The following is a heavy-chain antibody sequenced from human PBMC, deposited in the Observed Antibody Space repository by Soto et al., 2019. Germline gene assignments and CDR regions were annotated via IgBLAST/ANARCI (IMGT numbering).Heavy chain of an antibody. Sequence: ASVKVSCKVSGYTLTELSMHWVRQAPGKGLEWMGGFDPEDGETIYAQKFQGRVTMTEGTSTDTAYMELSSLRSEDTAVYYCATVRATYYDYIWGSYRSNYFDYWGQ. V-gene: IGHV1-24*01. J-gene: IGHJ4*01. CDR3: ATVRATYYDYIWGSYRSNYFDY. CDR2: FDPEDGET. CDR1: GYTLTELS. D-gene: IGHD3-16*01.